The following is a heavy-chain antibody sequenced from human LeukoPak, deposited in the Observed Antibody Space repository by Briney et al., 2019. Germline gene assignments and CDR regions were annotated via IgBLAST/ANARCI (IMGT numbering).Heavy chain of an antibody. CDR3: ARALTSGGRYYYYYYMDV. V-gene: IGHV4-59*01. CDR2: IYYSGST. Sequence: SETLSLTCTVSGGSISSYYWSWIRQPPGKGLEWIGYIYYSGSTNYNPSLKSRVTMSVDTSKNQFSLKLSSVTAADTAVYYCARALTSGGRYYYYYYMDVWGKGTTVTISS. D-gene: IGHD3-10*01. CDR1: GGSISSYY. J-gene: IGHJ6*03.